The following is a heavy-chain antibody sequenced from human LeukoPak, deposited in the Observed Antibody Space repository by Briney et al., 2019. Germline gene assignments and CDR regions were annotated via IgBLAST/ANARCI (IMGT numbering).Heavy chain of an antibody. CDR1: GGSISGSSYY. V-gene: IGHV4-39*07. Sequence: SETLSLTCTVSGGSISGSSYYWSWIRQPPGKGLEWIGEINHSGSTNYNPSLKSRVTISVDTSKNQFSLKLSSVTAADTAVYYCARDYVGVAGTFDYWGQGTLVTVSS. CDR3: ARDYVGVAGTFDY. D-gene: IGHD6-19*01. CDR2: INHSGST. J-gene: IGHJ4*02.